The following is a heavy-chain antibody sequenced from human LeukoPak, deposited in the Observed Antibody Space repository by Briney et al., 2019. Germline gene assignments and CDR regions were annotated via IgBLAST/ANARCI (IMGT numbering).Heavy chain of an antibody. CDR2: IIPILGIA. D-gene: IGHD7-27*01. J-gene: IGHJ4*02. Sequence: SVKVSCKASGGTFSSYTISWVRQAPGQGLEWMGRIIPILGIANYAQKFQGRVTITADKSTSTAYMELSSLRSEDPAVYYCARASNWGSFDYWGQGTLVTVSS. CDR1: GGTFSSYT. CDR3: ARASNWGSFDY. V-gene: IGHV1-69*02.